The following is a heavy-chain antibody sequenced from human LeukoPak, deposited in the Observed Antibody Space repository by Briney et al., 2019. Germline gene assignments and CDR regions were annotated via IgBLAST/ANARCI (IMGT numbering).Heavy chain of an antibody. V-gene: IGHV3-23*01. CDR2: ISGSGGST. CDR3: AKDDYRVGYCTNGVCTNWFDP. D-gene: IGHD2-8*01. CDR1: GFTFSSYA. J-gene: IGHJ5*02. Sequence: GGSLRLSCAASGFTFSSYAMSWVRQAPGKGLEWVSAISGSGGSTYYADSVKGRFTISRDNSKNTLYLQMNSLRAEDTAVYYCAKDDYRVGYCTNGVCTNWFDPWGQGTLVTVSS.